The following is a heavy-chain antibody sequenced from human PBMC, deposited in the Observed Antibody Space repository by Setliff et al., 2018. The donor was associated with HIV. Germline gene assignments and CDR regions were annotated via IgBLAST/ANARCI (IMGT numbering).Heavy chain of an antibody. CDR1: GGPFTSA. Sequence: ASVKVSCKASGGPFTSAFNWVRQVPGQGLEWMGGIIPIFGTANYAQNFGGRVTITADQSTTTSYLQLNSLRFEDTAIYYCASDSPAARFEELEDHYYYFMDVWGKGTTGTVSS. J-gene: IGHJ6*03. V-gene: IGHV1-69*13. D-gene: IGHD3-10*01. CDR3: ASDSPAARFEELEDHYYYFMDV. CDR2: IIPIFGTA.